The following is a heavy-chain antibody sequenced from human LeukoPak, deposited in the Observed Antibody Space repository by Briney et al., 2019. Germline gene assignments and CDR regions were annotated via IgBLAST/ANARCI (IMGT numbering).Heavy chain of an antibody. CDR3: ARAVVGAHFDY. J-gene: IGHJ4*02. CDR2: IYYSGST. Sequence: PSETLSLTCTVSGGSISSYYWSWIRQPPEKGLEWIGYIYYSGSTNYNPSLKSRVTISVDTSKNQFSLKLTSVTAADTAVYYCARAVVGAHFDYWGQGTLVTVSS. CDR1: GGSISSYY. D-gene: IGHD1-26*01. V-gene: IGHV4-59*01.